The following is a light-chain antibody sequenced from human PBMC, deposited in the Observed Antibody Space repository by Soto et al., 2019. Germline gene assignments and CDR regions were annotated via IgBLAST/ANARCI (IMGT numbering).Light chain of an antibody. Sequence: EIVLTQSPGTLSLSPGERDTLSCRASQSVSSSYLAWYQQKPGQAPRLLIYGASSRATGIPDRFSGSGSGTDFTLTISRLEPEDFAVYYCQQYDSSPVTFGQGTKVEIK. CDR2: GAS. V-gene: IGKV3-20*01. CDR3: QQYDSSPVT. J-gene: IGKJ1*01. CDR1: QSVSSSY.